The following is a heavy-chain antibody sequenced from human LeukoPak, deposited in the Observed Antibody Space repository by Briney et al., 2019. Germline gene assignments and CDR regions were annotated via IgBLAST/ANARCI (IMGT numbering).Heavy chain of an antibody. Sequence: GGSLRLSCAASGFTFSSYWISWVRQAPGKGLEWVANMKQDGSEEYYVDSVNGRFTISRDNAKNTLYLQMNSLRAEDTAVYYCAKFPDTYYYYYMDVWGKGTTVTISS. D-gene: IGHD5-18*01. CDR1: GFTFSSYW. J-gene: IGHJ6*03. CDR2: MKQDGSEE. CDR3: AKFPDTYYYYYMDV. V-gene: IGHV3-7*03.